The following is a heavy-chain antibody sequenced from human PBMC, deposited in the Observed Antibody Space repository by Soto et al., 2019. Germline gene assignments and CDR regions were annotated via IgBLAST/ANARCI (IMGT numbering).Heavy chain of an antibody. J-gene: IGHJ2*01. CDR1: GYTFTDYY. D-gene: IGHD2-2*01. Sequence: QEQLVQSGAEVKKPGASLKVSCKASGYTFTDYYIHWVRQAPDKGLEWVGGLTPDSGGTNLAQRFQGRVTMTSDTSINTAYMELSSLRSDDTAVYYCAIRTGQLAIISEFDGDWFFEIWGRGTLVTVSS. V-gene: IGHV1-2*02. CDR3: AIRTGQLAIISEFDGDWFFEI. CDR2: LTPDSGGT.